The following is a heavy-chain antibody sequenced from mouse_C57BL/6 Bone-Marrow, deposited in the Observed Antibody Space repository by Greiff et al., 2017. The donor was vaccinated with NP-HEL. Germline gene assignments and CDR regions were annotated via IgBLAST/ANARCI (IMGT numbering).Heavy chain of an antibody. CDR2: IYPGSGST. Sequence: QVQLQQSGAELVKPGASVKMSCKASGYTFTSYWITWVKQRPGQGLEWIGDIYPGSGSTNYNEKFKSKATLTVDTSSSTAYMQLSSLTSEDSAVYYCARGSSMMVTTDAMDYWGQGTSVTVSS. V-gene: IGHV1-55*01. D-gene: IGHD2-3*01. CDR1: GYTFTSYW. J-gene: IGHJ4*01. CDR3: ARGSSMMVTTDAMDY.